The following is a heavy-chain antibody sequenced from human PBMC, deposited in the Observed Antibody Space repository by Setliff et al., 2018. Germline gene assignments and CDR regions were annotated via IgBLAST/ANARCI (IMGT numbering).Heavy chain of an antibody. J-gene: IGHJ4*02. CDR2: IWAAGDVK. CDR1: EFTFTSHA. V-gene: IGHV3-33*01. D-gene: IGHD6-19*01. CDR3: ASDPPSSGWSFHY. Sequence: HPGGSLRLSCAASEFTFTSHAMHWVRQAPGKGLEWVAMIWAAGDVKYYAASVKGRFTVSRDNSKNTMSLQMDSLTAEDTALYFCASDPPSSGWSFHYWGQGTLVTVSS.